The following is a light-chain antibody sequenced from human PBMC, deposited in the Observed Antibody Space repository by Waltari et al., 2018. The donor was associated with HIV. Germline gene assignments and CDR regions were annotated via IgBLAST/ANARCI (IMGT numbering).Light chain of an antibody. CDR3: QAWDSATVI. V-gene: IGLV3-1*01. J-gene: IGLJ2*01. CDR1: ILRNTD. CDR2: QDT. Sequence: SFDLTQPPSVSVSPGQTATITCSGDILRNTDAFWYQQKTGQSPVLVIYQDTQRPAGIPERFSGSSSGNTATLTISGTQAMDEADYYCQAWDSATVIFGGGTRLTVL.